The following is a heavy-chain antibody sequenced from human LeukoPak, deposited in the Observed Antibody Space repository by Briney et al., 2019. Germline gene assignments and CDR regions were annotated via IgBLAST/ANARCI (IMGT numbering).Heavy chain of an antibody. CDR2: IKEDGSEK. J-gene: IGHJ4*02. D-gene: IGHD1-26*01. Sequence: PGGSLRLSCAASGFTFSIYWMSWVRQAPGKGLEWVANIKEDGSEKYYVDSVKGRFTISRDNAKNSLYLQMNSLRAEDTAVYYCATVVGATGYYFDSWGQGTLVTVSS. CDR1: GFTFSIYW. V-gene: IGHV3-7*05. CDR3: ATVVGATGYYFDS.